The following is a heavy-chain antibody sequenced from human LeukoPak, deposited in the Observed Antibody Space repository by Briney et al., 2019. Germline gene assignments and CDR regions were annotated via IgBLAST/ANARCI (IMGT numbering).Heavy chain of an antibody. J-gene: IGHJ4*02. CDR1: GYTFTSYG. CDR3: ARDLSRDGYNPRY. CDR2: ISGYNGNT. D-gene: IGHD5-24*01. Sequence: ASVKVSCKPSGYTFTSYGISWVRQAPGQGLEWMGWISGYNGNTNYAQKSQGRVTMTTDTSTSTAYMELRSLTSDDTAVYYCARDLSRDGYNPRYWGQGTLVTVSS. V-gene: IGHV1-18*01.